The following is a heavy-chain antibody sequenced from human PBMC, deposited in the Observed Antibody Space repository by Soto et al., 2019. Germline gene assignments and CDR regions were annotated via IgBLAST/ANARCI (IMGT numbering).Heavy chain of an antibody. CDR1: GGSISSSNW. V-gene: IGHV4-4*02. D-gene: IGHD3-10*01. CDR3: ASSMVRGVIVWFDP. CDR2: IYHSGST. J-gene: IGHJ5*02. Sequence: SETLSLTCAVSGGSISSSNWWSWVRQPPGKGLEWIGEIYHSGSTNYNPSLKSRVTISVDKSKNQFSLKLSSVTAADTAVYYCASSMVRGVIVWFDPWGQGTLVTVSS.